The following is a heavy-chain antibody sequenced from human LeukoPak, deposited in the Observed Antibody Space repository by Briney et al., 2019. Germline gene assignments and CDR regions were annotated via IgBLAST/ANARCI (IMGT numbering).Heavy chain of an antibody. D-gene: IGHD4/OR15-4a*01. CDR1: GFTVSSNS. V-gene: IGHV3-53*01. CDR3: ARRAGAYSHPYDY. CDR2: IYSDNT. Sequence: GGSLRLSCTVSGFTVSSNSMSWVRPAPGKGLGWVSFIYSDNTHYSDSVKGRFTISGDNSKNTLYLQMNSLRAEDTAVYYCARRAGAYSHPYDYWGQGTLVTVSS. J-gene: IGHJ4*02.